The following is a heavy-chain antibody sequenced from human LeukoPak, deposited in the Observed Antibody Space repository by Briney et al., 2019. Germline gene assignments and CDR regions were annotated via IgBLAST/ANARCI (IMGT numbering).Heavy chain of an antibody. CDR3: AGVLEAAAFDF. Sequence: PGGSLRLSCAASGFTFSSYEMNWVRQAPGKGLEWVSYISSSGSTIYYADSVKGRFTISRDNAKNSLYLQMNSLRAEDTAVYYCAGVLEAAAFDFWGQGTLVTVSS. CDR2: ISSSGSTI. CDR1: GFTFSSYE. V-gene: IGHV3-48*03. D-gene: IGHD6-13*01. J-gene: IGHJ4*02.